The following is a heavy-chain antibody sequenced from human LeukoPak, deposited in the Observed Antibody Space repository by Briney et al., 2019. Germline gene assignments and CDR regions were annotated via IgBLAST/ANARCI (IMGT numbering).Heavy chain of an antibody. Sequence: SETLSLTCAVYGGSFSGYYWSWIRQPPGKGLEWIGEINHSGSTNYNPSLKCRVTISVDTSKNQFSLKLSSVTAADTAVYYCARRAWYSSGWFYWGQGTLVTVSS. CDR3: ARRAWYSSGWFY. D-gene: IGHD6-19*01. CDR1: GGSFSGYY. J-gene: IGHJ4*02. CDR2: INHSGST. V-gene: IGHV4-34*01.